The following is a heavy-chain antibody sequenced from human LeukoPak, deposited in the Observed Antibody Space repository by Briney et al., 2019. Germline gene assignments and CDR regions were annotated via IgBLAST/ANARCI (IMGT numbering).Heavy chain of an antibody. Sequence: GASVKVSCKASGYTFTGYYMHWVRQAPGQGLEWMGWINPDSGGTNYAQKFQGRVTMTRDTSISTAYMGLSRLRSDDTAVYYCARSPRDGYNLNSHFDYWGQGTLVTVSS. CDR3: ARSPRDGYNLNSHFDY. J-gene: IGHJ4*02. CDR1: GYTFTGYY. V-gene: IGHV1-2*02. D-gene: IGHD5-24*01. CDR2: INPDSGGT.